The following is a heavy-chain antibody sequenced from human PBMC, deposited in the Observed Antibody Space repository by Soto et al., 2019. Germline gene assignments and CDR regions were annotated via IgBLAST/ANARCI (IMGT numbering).Heavy chain of an antibody. CDR1: GFTFSSYA. D-gene: IGHD5-18*01. V-gene: IGHV3-30-3*01. J-gene: IGHJ4*02. Sequence: GGSLRLSCAASGFTFSSYAMHWVRQAPGKGLEWVAVISYDGSNKYYADSVKGRFTISRDNSKNTLYLQMNSLRAEDTAVYYCATTQLWSYFDYWGQGTLVTVSS. CDR3: ATTQLWSYFDY. CDR2: ISYDGSNK.